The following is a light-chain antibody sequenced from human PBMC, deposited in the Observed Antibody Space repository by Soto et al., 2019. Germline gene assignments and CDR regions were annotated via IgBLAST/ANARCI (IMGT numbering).Light chain of an antibody. CDR3: QQSGDTPPWT. Sequence: DIQMTQSPSSLSASVGDRVTITCQASQDISNYLNWYQQKPGKAPKLLIYAASTLQSGVPSRFSGSGSGTDFTLTISCLQSEDFATYYCQQSGDTPPWTFGQGTKVDIK. CDR2: AAS. CDR1: QDISNY. J-gene: IGKJ1*01. V-gene: IGKV1-39*01.